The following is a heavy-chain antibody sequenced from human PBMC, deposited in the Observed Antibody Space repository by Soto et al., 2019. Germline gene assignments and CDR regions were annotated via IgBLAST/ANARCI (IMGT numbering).Heavy chain of an antibody. CDR3: GKDGVDTAMVGYFDY. CDR2: ISGSGGST. CDR1: GFTFSSYA. D-gene: IGHD5-18*01. V-gene: IGHV3-23*01. J-gene: IGHJ4*02. Sequence: EVQLLESGGGLVQPGGSLRLSCAASGFTFSSYAMSWVRQAPGKGLEWVSAISGSGGSTYYADSVKGRFTISRDNSKNPLYRKRKSRRAEDRAVYYVGKDGVDTAMVGYFDYGGQGTLVTVSS.